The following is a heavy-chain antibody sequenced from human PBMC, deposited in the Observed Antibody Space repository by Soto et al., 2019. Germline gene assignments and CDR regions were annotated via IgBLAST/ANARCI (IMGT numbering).Heavy chain of an antibody. V-gene: IGHV4-4*02. CDR2: IYYSGST. CDR3: ARHALQLTAAAGQNWFDP. CDR1: GGSISSSNW. J-gene: IGHJ5*02. D-gene: IGHD6-13*01. Sequence: SETLSLTCAVSGGSISSSNWWSWVRQPPGKGLEWIGSIYYSGSTNYNPSLKSRVTISVDTSKNQFSLKLSSVTAADTAVYYCARHALQLTAAAGQNWFDPWGQGTLVTVSS.